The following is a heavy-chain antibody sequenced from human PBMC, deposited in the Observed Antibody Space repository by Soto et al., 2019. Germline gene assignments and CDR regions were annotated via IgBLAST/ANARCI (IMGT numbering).Heavy chain of an antibody. D-gene: IGHD3-22*01. CDR1: GGTFSSYA. CDR3: ARVRYYYDSSGYAPGGWFDP. Sequence: QVQLVQSGAEVKKPGSSVKVSCKASGGTFSSYAISWVRQAPGQGLEWMGGIIPIFGTANYAQKFQGRVTITADESTSTXYXXLSSLRSEDTAVYYCARVRYYYDSSGYAPGGWFDPWGQGTLVTVSS. J-gene: IGHJ5*02. CDR2: IIPIFGTA. V-gene: IGHV1-69*12.